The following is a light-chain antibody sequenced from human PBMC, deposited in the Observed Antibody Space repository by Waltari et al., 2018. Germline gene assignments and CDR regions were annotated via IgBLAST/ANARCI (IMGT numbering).Light chain of an antibody. CDR1: QSVSDNY. CDR3: QQYGTSPET. Sequence: TQSPGSLSLSPGEGATLSCRASQSVSDNYLAWYQQKPGQAPRLLIYGASSRATGIPDRFSGSGSGTDFTLAISRLESEDFAVYYCQQYGTSPETFGQGTRVEIK. V-gene: IGKV3-20*01. J-gene: IGKJ1*01. CDR2: GAS.